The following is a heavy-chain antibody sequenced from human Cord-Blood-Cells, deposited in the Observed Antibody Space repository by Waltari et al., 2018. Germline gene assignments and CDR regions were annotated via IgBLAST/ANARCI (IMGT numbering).Heavy chain of an antibody. D-gene: IGHD7-27*01. CDR2: HSSSRSYI. J-gene: IGHJ4*02. CDR3: ARVNWGSGNYFDY. CDR1: GFTFSSYS. Sequence: EVQLVESGGGLVKPGGSLRLSCAASGFTFSSYSMNWVRQAPGKGLEWGDSHSSSRSYIYYADSVKGRFTISRDNAKNSLYLQMNSLRAEDTAVYYCARVNWGSGNYFDYWGQGTLVTVSS. V-gene: IGHV3-21*01.